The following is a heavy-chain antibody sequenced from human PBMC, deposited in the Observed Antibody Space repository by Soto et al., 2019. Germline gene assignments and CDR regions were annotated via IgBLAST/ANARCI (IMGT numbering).Heavy chain of an antibody. Sequence: GSLRISCAASGFTFSSYAMSWVRQAPGKGLDWVSAISGSGGSTYYADSVKCLFTIPRDNSKNTLYLQINSLRAEDTAVYYFSKKVGVRSRWDYWCQGXLLTVYS. CDR3: SKKVGVRSRWDY. CDR1: GFTFSSYA. D-gene: IGHD6-19*01. J-gene: IGHJ4*02. CDR2: ISGSGGST. V-gene: IGHV3-23*01.